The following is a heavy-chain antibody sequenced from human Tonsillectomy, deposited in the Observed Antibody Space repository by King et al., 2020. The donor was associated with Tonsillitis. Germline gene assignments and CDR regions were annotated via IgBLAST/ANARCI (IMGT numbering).Heavy chain of an antibody. CDR1: GFTFSSYA. CDR3: ARDPGGYYSPVDY. Sequence: VQLVESGGGVVQPGRSLRLSCAASGFTFSSYAMHWVRQAPGKGLEWVAVISYDGSNKYYADSVKGRFTISRDNSKNTLYLQMNSLRAEDTAVYYCARDPGGYYSPVDYWGQGTQVTVSS. V-gene: IGHV3-30*01. J-gene: IGHJ4*02. D-gene: IGHD3-22*01. CDR2: ISYDGSNK.